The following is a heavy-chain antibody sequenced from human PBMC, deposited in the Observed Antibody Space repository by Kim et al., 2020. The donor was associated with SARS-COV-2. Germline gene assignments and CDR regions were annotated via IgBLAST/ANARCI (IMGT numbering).Heavy chain of an antibody. Sequence: PSLKSRVTISVDTSKNQFSLKLSSVTAADTAVYYCARETGYYKEPLFFDYWGQGTLVTVSS. V-gene: IGHV4-39*07. CDR3: ARETGYYKEPLFFDY. J-gene: IGHJ4*02. D-gene: IGHD3-9*01.